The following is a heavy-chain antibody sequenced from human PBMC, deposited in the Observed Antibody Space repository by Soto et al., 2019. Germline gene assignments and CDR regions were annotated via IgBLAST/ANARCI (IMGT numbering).Heavy chain of an antibody. CDR1: GGTFSTYG. Sequence: QVQLVQSGPEVKKPGSSVKVSCKASGGTFSTYGINWVRLAPGQGLEWMGWIIPKFGTTKNAQKFQGRVTLTADESTNTAYMELKYLRSEDTAVYFCAREVDPYYGGNSLSLDYWGQGTLVTVSS. J-gene: IGHJ4*02. D-gene: IGHD4-17*01. CDR2: IIPKFGTT. V-gene: IGHV1-69*13. CDR3: AREVDPYYGGNSLSLDY.